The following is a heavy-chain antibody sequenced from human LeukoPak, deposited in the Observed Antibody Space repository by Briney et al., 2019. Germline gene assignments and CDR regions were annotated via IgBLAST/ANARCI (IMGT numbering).Heavy chain of an antibody. V-gene: IGHV4-4*07. D-gene: IGHD1-7*01. CDR1: GGSISSYY. J-gene: IGHJ4*02. CDR3: ARGSRELYYFDY. CDR2: IYTSGST. Sequence: SETLSLTCTVSGGSISSYYWSWIRQPAGKGLEWIGRIYTSGSTKYNPSLKSRVTISVDASKTQFSLKLNSVTAADTAVYYCARGSRELYYFDYWGQGTLVAVSS.